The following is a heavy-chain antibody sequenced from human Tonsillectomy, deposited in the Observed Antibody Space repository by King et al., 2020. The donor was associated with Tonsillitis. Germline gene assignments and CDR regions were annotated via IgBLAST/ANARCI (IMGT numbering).Heavy chain of an antibody. CDR2: ISGGGGRT. D-gene: IGHD4-23*01. CDR3: AKDGEVVTMAFDY. J-gene: IGHJ4*02. V-gene: IGHV3-23*04. Sequence: VQLVESGGGLVQPGGSLRLSCAASGSTFSNYAMSWVRQAPGKGLGWVAVISGGGGRTYHAASVKGRFTISRDNSKNTLYLQMNSLRAEDTDVYYCAKDGEVVTMAFDYWGQGTLVTVSS. CDR1: GSTFSNYA.